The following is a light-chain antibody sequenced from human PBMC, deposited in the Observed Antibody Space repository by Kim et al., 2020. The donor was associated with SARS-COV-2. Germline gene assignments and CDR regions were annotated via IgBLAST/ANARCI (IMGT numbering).Light chain of an antibody. CDR3: QSYNRDNVL. V-gene: IGLV6-57*04. J-gene: IGLJ2*01. Sequence: NFMLTQPHSVSESPGKTVTISCTRSSGSIDDNYVQWYQQRPGCVPTTVIYEDDQRPSGVSDRFSGSIDNSSNSASLTISGLRTEDEADYYCQSYNRDNVLFGGGTKVTVL. CDR1: SGSIDDNY. CDR2: EDD.